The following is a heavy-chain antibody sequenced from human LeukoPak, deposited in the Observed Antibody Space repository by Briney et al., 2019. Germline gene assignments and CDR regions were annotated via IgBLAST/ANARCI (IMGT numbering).Heavy chain of an antibody. D-gene: IGHD5-24*01. CDR1: NGSINSFTHY. V-gene: IGHV4-39*07. CDR3: ARGSKDGYNR. Sequence: PSETLSLPCTVSNGSINSFTHYWAWIRQPPGKGLEWIGSVYYTGSGFYSPSLRSRLTMSVDTSKNQFSLQLSSVTAADTAVYYCARGSKDGYNRWGQGTLVTVSS. CDR2: VYYTGSG. J-gene: IGHJ4*02.